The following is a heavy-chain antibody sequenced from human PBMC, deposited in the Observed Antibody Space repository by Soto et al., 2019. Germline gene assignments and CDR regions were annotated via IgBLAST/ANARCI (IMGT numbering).Heavy chain of an antibody. Sequence: SVKVSCKASGGTFSSYAISWVRQAPGQGLEWMGGIIPIFGTANYAQKFQGRVTITADESTSTAYMELSSLRSEDTAVYYCARADYVWGSYRPQVIYYGMDVCGQRTTVTVSS. D-gene: IGHD3-16*02. V-gene: IGHV1-69*13. J-gene: IGHJ6*02. CDR2: IIPIFGTA. CDR3: ARADYVWGSYRPQVIYYGMDV. CDR1: GGTFSSYA.